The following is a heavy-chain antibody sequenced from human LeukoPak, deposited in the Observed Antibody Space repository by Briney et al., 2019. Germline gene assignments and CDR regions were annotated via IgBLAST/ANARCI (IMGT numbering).Heavy chain of an antibody. D-gene: IGHD6-13*01. Sequence: GGSLRLSCAASGFTFSSYSMNWVRQAPGKGLEWVSSISSSSSYIYYADSVKGRFTISRDNAKNSLYLQMDSLRAEDTAVYYCAREGVAAAGTDWGQGTLVTVSS. CDR3: AREGVAAAGTD. V-gene: IGHV3-21*01. CDR1: GFTFSSYS. J-gene: IGHJ4*02. CDR2: ISSSSSYI.